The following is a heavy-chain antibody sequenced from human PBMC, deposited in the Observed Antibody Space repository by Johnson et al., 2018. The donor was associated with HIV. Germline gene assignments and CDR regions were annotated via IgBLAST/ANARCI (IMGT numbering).Heavy chain of an antibody. V-gene: IGHV3-30-3*01. D-gene: IGHD1-26*01. J-gene: IGHJ3*02. CDR2: MSFDETNS. CDR3: ARDGWEQRGETVGDGFDI. CDR1: GFSFSSFA. Sequence: QVQLVESGGGVVQPRGSLRLSCAASGFSFSSFAMHWVRQAPGKGLQWVAVMSFDETNSYDSDSVDVKGRFTISRDNSKNTLYLQMNSLRVEDTAFYYCARDGWEQRGETVGDGFDIWGQGTMVTVSS.